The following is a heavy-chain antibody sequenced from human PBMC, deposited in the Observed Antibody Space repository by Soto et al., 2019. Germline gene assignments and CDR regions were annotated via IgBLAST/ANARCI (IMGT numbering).Heavy chain of an antibody. CDR3: AREYSSGYFFFDY. J-gene: IGHJ4*02. CDR1: GGTFSSYT. Sequence: SVKVSCKASGGTFSSYTISWVRQAPGQGLEWMGRIIPILGIANYAQKFQGRVTITADKSTSTAYMELSSLRSEDTAVYYCAREYSSGYFFFDYWGQGTLVTVSS. CDR2: IIPILGIA. V-gene: IGHV1-69*02. D-gene: IGHD3-22*01.